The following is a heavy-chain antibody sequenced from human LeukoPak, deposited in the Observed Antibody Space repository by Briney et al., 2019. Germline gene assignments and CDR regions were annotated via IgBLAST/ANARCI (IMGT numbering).Heavy chain of an antibody. Sequence: SETLSLTCAASGVSVSDYYWSWIRQSPDKGLEWVGEVSPGGYTTYNPSLRSRVIISEDTSENQLSLNVTSVTAADTTLYYCARIRCGRGQARCYNHWAQGSLVTVSS. D-gene: IGHD2-21*01. J-gene: IGHJ5*02. V-gene: IGHV4-34*01. CDR3: ARIRCGRGQARCYNH. CDR2: VSPGGYT. CDR1: GVSVSDYY.